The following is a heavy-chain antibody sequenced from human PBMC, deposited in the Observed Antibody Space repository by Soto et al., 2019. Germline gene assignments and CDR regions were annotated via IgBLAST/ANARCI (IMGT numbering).Heavy chain of an antibody. CDR3: ARDLDSDFDY. D-gene: IGHD1-26*01. CDR2: ISYDGSNK. V-gene: IGHV3-30-3*01. CDR1: GFTFSSYA. Sequence: QVQLVESGGGVVQPGRSLRLSCAASGFTFSSYAMHWVRQAPGKGLEWVAVISYDGSNKYYADSVKGRFTISRDNPKNTLYLQMNSLRAEDTAVYYCARDLDSDFDYWGQGTLVTVSS. J-gene: IGHJ4*02.